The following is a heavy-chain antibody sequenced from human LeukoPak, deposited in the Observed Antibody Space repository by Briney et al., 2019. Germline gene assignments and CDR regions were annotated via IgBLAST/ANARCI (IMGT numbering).Heavy chain of an antibody. CDR2: INPSGGST. J-gene: IGHJ4*02. D-gene: IGHD3-22*01. V-gene: IGHV1-46*01. CDR1: GYTFTGYY. Sequence: ASVKVSCKASGYTFTGYYMYWVRQAPGQGLEWMGIINPSGGSTSYAQKFQGRVTMTRDTSTSTVYMELSSLRSEDTAVYYCARTQGDYDSSGEFDYWGQGTLVTVSS. CDR3: ARTQGDYDSSGEFDY.